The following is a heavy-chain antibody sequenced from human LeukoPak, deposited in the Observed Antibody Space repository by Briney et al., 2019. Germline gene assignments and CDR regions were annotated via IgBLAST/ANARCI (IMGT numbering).Heavy chain of an antibody. CDR1: GFTFRDYY. CDR2: ISSSSSSTI. Sequence: GGSLRLSCAASGFTFRDYYMSWIRQAPGKGLEWVSYISSSSSSTIYYADSVKGRFTISRDNAKKSLYLQMNSLRAEDTAVYYCARDQYYYDSSGLPYFGYWGQGTLVTVSS. J-gene: IGHJ4*02. V-gene: IGHV3-11*04. D-gene: IGHD3-22*01. CDR3: ARDQYYYDSSGLPYFGY.